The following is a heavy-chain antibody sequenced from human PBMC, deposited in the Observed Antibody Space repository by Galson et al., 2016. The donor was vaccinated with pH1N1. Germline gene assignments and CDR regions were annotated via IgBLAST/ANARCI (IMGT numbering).Heavy chain of an antibody. CDR2: IYPSDSDT. CDR1: GYSFTNYW. J-gene: IGHJ6*02. V-gene: IGHV5-51*01. CDR3: ARGSGSPDSYYYYGMDV. Sequence: QSGAEVKKPGKSLKISCKGSGYSFTNYWIGWVRQMPGKGLEWMGIIYPSDSDTRYSPSFQGQVTISADKSISTAYLQWSSLKASDTAIYYCARGSGSPDSYYYYGMDVWCQGTTVTVSS. D-gene: IGHD3-10*01.